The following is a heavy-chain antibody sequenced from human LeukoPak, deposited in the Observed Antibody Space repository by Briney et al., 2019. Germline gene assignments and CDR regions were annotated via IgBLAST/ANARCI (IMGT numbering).Heavy chain of an antibody. CDR1: GFTFDDYA. CDR2: ISCNSGSI. J-gene: IGHJ4*02. Sequence: PGRSLRLSCAASGFTFDDYAMHWVRQAPGKGLEWVSGISCNSGSIGYADSVKGRFTISRDNAKNSLYLQMNSLRAEDTALYYCALTATYGSGSYYNSYYFDYWGQGTLVTVSS. V-gene: IGHV3-9*01. D-gene: IGHD3-10*01. CDR3: ALTATYGSGSYYNSYYFDY.